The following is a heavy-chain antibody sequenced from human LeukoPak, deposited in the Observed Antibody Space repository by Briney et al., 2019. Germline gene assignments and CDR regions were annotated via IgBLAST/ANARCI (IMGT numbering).Heavy chain of an antibody. J-gene: IGHJ4*02. CDR1: GGSISSSSYY. CDR3: ARVHGIAVAGRTFDY. V-gene: IGHV4-39*07. CDR2: IYYSGST. D-gene: IGHD6-19*01. Sequence: SETLSLTCTVSGGSISSSSYYWGWIRQPPGKGLEWIGSIYYSGSTYYSPSLKSRVTISVDTSKNQFSLKLSSVTAADTAVYYCARVHGIAVAGRTFDYWGQGTLVTVSS.